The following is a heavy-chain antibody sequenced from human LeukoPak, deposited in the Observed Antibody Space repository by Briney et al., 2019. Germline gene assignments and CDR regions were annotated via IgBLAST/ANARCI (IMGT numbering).Heavy chain of an antibody. D-gene: IGHD5-24*01. CDR2: IRSSGSTI. J-gene: IGHJ4*02. CDR1: GFTFSSYE. Sequence: GGSLRLSCAASGFTFSSYEMNWVRQAPGKGLERVSYIRSSGSTIYYADSVKGRFTISRDNAKNSLFLQMNSLRADDTAVYYCARDVYGDGYNSFDYWGLGILVTVSS. V-gene: IGHV3-48*03. CDR3: ARDVYGDGYNSFDY.